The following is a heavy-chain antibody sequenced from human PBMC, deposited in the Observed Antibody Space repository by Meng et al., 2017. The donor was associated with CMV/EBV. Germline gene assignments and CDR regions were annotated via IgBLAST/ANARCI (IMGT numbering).Heavy chain of an antibody. V-gene: IGHV2-70D*14. CDR1: GFSLSTSGVR. CDR3: ARTTIAPRRYYYYGLDV. D-gene: IGHD6-6*01. J-gene: IGHJ6*02. CDR2: IDWDDEK. Sequence: SGPTLVKPTQTLTLTCTLSGFSLSTSGVRVSWIRQPPGKAREWLARIDWDDEKFYSTSLRTRHTVSKDTSKNQVVLTLTNVDPVDTATYYRARTTIAPRRYYYYGLDVWGQGTTVTVSS.